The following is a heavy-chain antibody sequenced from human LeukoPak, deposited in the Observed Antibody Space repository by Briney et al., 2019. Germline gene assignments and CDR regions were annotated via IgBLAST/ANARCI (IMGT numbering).Heavy chain of an antibody. Sequence: GGSLRLSCAASGFTVSSNYMSWVRQAPGKGLEWVSVIYSGGSTYYADSVKGRFTISRDNSKNTLYLQMNSLRAEDTAVYYCARDLMGYYGSGSYYYYYGMDVWGQGTTVTVSS. J-gene: IGHJ6*02. CDR2: IYSGGST. CDR3: ARDLMGYYGSGSYYYYYGMDV. D-gene: IGHD3-10*01. CDR1: GFTVSSNY. V-gene: IGHV3-66*01.